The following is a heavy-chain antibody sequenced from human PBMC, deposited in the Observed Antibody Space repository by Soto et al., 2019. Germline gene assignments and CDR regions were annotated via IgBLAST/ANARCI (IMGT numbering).Heavy chain of an antibody. CDR3: ARQIRVAARPLSGTGGFDY. CDR2: IYPGDSDT. Sequence: GESLKISCKGSGYSFTSYWIGWVRQMPGKGLEWMGIIYPGDSDTRYSPSFQGQVTISADKSISTAYLQWSSLKASDTAMYYCARQIRVAARPLSGTGGFDYWGQGTLVTVSS. CDR1: GYSFTSYW. D-gene: IGHD6-6*01. J-gene: IGHJ4*02. V-gene: IGHV5-51*01.